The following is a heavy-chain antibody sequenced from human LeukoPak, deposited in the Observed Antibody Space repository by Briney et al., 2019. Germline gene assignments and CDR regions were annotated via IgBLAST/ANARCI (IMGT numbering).Heavy chain of an antibody. J-gene: IGHJ4*02. CDR1: GGSISSSSYH. CDR2: IYYSGST. V-gene: IGHV4-39*01. CDR3: ASALYGDGWYFSY. D-gene: IGHD6-19*01. Sequence: SETLSLTCTVSGGSISSSSYHWGWIRQPPEMGLEWIGDIYYSGSTYYNPSLKSRVTISLDTSKNQFSLKLSSVTAADTAVYYCASALYGDGWYFSYWGQGTLVTVSS.